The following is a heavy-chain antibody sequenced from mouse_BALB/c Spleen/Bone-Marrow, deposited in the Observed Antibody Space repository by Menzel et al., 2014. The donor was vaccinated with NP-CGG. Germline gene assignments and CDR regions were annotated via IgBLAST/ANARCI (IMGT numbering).Heavy chain of an antibody. CDR1: GYTFTNYI. CDR2: INPYNDGS. CDR3: VRHDYGSSYAMDY. J-gene: IGHJ4*01. Sequence: EVQLQQSGPEVVKPGASLKMSCKASGYTFTNYILHWVKLKPGQGLERIGYINPYNDGSKYNENFKGKATLTSDKSSSTVHMEFSSLTSEDSAVYYCVRHDYGSSYAMDYWGQGTPVTVSS. D-gene: IGHD1-1*01. V-gene: IGHV1-14*01.